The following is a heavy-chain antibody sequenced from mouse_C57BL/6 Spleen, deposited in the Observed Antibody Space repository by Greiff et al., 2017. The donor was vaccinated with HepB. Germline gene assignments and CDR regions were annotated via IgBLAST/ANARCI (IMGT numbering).Heavy chain of an antibody. D-gene: IGHD1-1*01. CDR3: ASPPPIYYYGSRQVYYAMDY. CDR1: GYTFTSYD. V-gene: IGHV1-85*01. J-gene: IGHJ4*01. CDR2: IYPRDGST. Sequence: QVQLQQSGPELVKPGASVKLSCKASGYTFTSYDINWVKQRPGQGLEWIGWIYPRDGSTKYNEKFKGKATLTVDTSSSTAYMELHSLTSEDSAVYFCASPPPIYYYGSRQVYYAMDYWGQGTSVTVSS.